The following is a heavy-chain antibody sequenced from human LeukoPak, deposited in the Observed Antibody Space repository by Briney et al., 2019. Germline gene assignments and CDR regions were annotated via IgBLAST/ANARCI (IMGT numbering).Heavy chain of an antibody. CDR1: RFTFRSYS. CDR2: ISSSSSCI. D-gene: IGHD2-15*01. Sequence: GGALRLSCAASRFTFRSYSMNWVRQAPGRGLEWVSSISSSSSCIYYADSVKGRFTISRDNAKNSLYLQMNSLRAEDTAVYYCARVLSAATGGYYYYYMDVWGKGTTVTVSS. CDR3: ARVLSAATGGYYYYYMDV. V-gene: IGHV3-21*01. J-gene: IGHJ6*03.